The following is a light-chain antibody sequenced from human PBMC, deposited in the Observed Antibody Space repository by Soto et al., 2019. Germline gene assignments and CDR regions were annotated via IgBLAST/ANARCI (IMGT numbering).Light chain of an antibody. V-gene: IGLV2-14*01. CDR3: SSFTSSGTLEGV. CDR1: SSDVGGYNF. Sequence: QSALTQPASVSGSLGQSITISCTGTSSDVGGYNFVSWYQRHPGKAPKLIISEVSSRPSGVSNRFSGSKSGNTASLTISGLQAEDEADYFCSSFTSSGTLEGVFGTGTKLTVL. J-gene: IGLJ1*01. CDR2: EVS.